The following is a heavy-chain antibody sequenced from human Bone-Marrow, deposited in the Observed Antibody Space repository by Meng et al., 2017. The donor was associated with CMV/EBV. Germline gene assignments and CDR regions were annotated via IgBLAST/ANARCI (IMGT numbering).Heavy chain of an antibody. Sequence: ASVKVSCKASGYTFTNYAFSWVRQAPGQGLEWMGWISAYNDNRNYAQKLQGRVTMTTDTSTSTAYMELRALRSDDTAVYYCARAMDCTSASCYIAAGWFDPWGQGTLVTVSS. D-gene: IGHD2-2*02. J-gene: IGHJ5*02. CDR3: ARAMDCTSASCYIAAGWFDP. CDR2: ISAYNDNR. V-gene: IGHV1-18*01. CDR1: GYTFTNYA.